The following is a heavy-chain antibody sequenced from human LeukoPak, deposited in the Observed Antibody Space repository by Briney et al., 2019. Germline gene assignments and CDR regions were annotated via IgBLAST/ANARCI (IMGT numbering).Heavy chain of an antibody. CDR2: IGGGGTTT. V-gene: IGHV3-23*01. J-gene: IGHJ4*02. D-gene: IGHD2-8*01. Sequence: GGSLRLSCAASGFTFNTYAMNWVRQAPWKGLEWVSGIGGGGTTTFYADSVKGRFTISRDNSMNTLYLQMNSLRAEDTAVYYCAKKSVPNTPPTFDYWGQGALVTVSS. CDR1: GFTFNTYA. CDR3: AKKSVPNTPPTFDY.